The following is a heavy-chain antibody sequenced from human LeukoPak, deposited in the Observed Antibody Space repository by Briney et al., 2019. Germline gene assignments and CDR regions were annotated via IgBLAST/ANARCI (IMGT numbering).Heavy chain of an antibody. J-gene: IGHJ4*02. CDR3: TRPWGDSSQGQFDY. Sequence: GGSLRLSCAASGVSFSGSAMHWVRQASGKGLEWVGRIRSKANSYATAYAASVKGRFTISRDDSKNTAYLQMNSLKTEDTAVYYCTRPWGDSSQGQFDYWGQGTLVTVSS. D-gene: IGHD6-13*01. CDR2: IRSKANSYAT. CDR1: GVSFSGSA. V-gene: IGHV3-73*01.